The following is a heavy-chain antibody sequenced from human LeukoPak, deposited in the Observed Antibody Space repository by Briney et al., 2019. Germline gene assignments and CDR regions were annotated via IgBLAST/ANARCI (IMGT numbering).Heavy chain of an antibody. J-gene: IGHJ4*02. Sequence: SETLSLTCAVYGGSFSGYYWSWIRQPPGKGLEWIGEINHSGSTNYNPSLKSRATISVDTSKNQFSLKLSSVTAADTAVYYCARGRPRVNDYWGQGTLVTVSS. D-gene: IGHD4-23*01. CDR2: INHSGST. CDR3: ARGRPRVNDY. V-gene: IGHV4-34*01. CDR1: GGSFSGYY.